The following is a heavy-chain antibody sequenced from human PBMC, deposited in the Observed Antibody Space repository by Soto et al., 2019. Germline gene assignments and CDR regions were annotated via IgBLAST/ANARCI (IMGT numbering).Heavy chain of an antibody. CDR2: ISSNGGST. Sequence: GGSLRLSCAASGFTFSSYAMHWVRQAPGKGLEYVSAISSNGGSTYYANSVKGRLTISRDNSKNTLYLKMGSLRAEDMAVYYCARGYCSSTSCDNYYYYYMDVWGKGTTVTVSS. V-gene: IGHV3-64*01. CDR1: GFTFSSYA. J-gene: IGHJ6*03. CDR3: ARGYCSSTSCDNYYYYYMDV. D-gene: IGHD2-2*02.